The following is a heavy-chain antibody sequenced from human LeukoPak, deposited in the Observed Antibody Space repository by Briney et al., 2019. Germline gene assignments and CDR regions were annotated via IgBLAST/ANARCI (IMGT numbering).Heavy chain of an antibody. V-gene: IGHV3-23*01. J-gene: IGHJ4*02. CDR3: AKDGRPYSGSYFDY. D-gene: IGHD1-26*01. CDR1: GFTFSSYA. CDR2: ISGSGGST. Sequence: HPGGSLRLSCAASGFTFSSYAMSWVRQAPGEGLEWVSAISGSGGSTYYADSVKGRFTISRDNSKNTLYLQMNSLRAEDTAVYYCAKDGRPYSGSYFDYWGQGTLVTVSS.